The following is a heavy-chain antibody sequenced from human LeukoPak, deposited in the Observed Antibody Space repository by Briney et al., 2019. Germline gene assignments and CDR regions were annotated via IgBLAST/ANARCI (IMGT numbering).Heavy chain of an antibody. Sequence: GESLTLSCAASGFTLSSNYMSWVRQPPGKGLEWVSVIYSGGSTYYAPSVKGRFTISRDNSKNTLDVHMNSPRAEDTAVYYCASIPYYYDSSGYYAFDYWGQGTLVTVSS. J-gene: IGHJ4*02. V-gene: IGHV3-53*01. CDR3: ASIPYYYDSSGYYAFDY. D-gene: IGHD3-22*01. CDR1: GFTLSSNY. CDR2: IYSGGST.